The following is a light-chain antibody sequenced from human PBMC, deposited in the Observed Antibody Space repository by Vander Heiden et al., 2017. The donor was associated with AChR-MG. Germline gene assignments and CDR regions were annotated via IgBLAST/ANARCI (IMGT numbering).Light chain of an antibody. CDR1: SLRSYY. J-gene: IGLJ3*02. Sequence: SSELTHDPAVSVALGQKVRIKCQGDSLRSYYASWYQQKPGQAPVLVIYGKNNRPSGIPDRFSGSSSGNTASLTITGAQAEDEADYYCNSRDSSGNHLRFGGGTKLTVL. CDR3: NSRDSSGNHLR. CDR2: GKN. V-gene: IGLV3-19*01.